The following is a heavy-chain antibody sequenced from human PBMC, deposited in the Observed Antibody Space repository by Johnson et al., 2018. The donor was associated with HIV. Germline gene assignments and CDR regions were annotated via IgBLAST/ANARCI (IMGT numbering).Heavy chain of an antibody. V-gene: IGHV3-30*02. J-gene: IGHJ3*02. D-gene: IGHD5/OR15-5a*01. CDR3: SKLDVSLDAFDI. CDR1: GFTFSYYG. CDR2: IRFDGSNE. Sequence: QVQLVESGGGVVQPGGSLRLSCAASGFTFSYYGMHWVRQAPGKGLEWVSFIRFDGSNEYYADSVKGRFTISRDNSKLTLYLQMNSLRAEDTAVYYCSKLDVSLDAFDIWGQGTMVTGSS.